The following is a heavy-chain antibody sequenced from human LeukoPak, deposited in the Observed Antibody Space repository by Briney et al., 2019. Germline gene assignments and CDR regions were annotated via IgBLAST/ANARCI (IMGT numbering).Heavy chain of an antibody. CDR1: GYTFTGYY. CDR3: ASSYGDTTFFDY. CDR2: INPNSGGT. J-gene: IGHJ4*02. V-gene: IGHV1-2*02. Sequence: ASVKVSFKASGYTFTGYYMHWVRQAPGQGLEWMGWINPNSGGTNYAQKFQGRVTMTRDTSISTAYMELSRLRSDDTAVYYCASSYGDTTFFDYWGQGTLVTVSS. D-gene: IGHD4-17*01.